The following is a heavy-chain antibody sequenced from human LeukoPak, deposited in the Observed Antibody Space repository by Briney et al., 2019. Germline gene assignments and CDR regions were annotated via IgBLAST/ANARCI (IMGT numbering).Heavy chain of an antibody. CDR3: AKGDYDILTGYIDY. V-gene: IGHV3-23*01. D-gene: IGHD3-9*01. Sequence: PGGSLRLSCAASGFTFSSYAMSWVRQAPGKGLEWVSAISGSGVSTYYADSVKGRFTISRDNSKNTLYLQMNSLRAEDTAVYYCAKGDYDILTGYIDYWGQGTLVTVSS. CDR1: GFTFSSYA. J-gene: IGHJ4*02. CDR2: ISGSGVST.